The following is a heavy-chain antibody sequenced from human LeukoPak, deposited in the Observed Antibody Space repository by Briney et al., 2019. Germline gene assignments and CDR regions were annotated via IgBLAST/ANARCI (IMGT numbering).Heavy chain of an antibody. CDR3: ARGHYVMDV. CDR2: IHTSSSYT. CDR1: GFTFSDYY. Sequence: PGGSLRLSCALSGFTFSDYYMSWIRQADGNGLEWVSYIHTSSSYTDYSDSVRGRFTISRDNAKNSLHLQMNSLRAEDTAVYYCARGHYVMDVWGQGTTVTVSS. V-gene: IGHV3-11*05. J-gene: IGHJ6*02.